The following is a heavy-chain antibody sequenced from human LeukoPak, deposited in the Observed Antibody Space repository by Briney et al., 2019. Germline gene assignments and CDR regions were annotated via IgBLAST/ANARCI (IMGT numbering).Heavy chain of an antibody. V-gene: IGHV4-59*11. Sequence: PSETLSLTCTVSGGSISSHYWSWIRQPPGKGLEWIGYIYYSGSTNYNPSLKSRVTISVDTSKNQFSLKLSSVTAADTAVYYCAREGPTYSASDYWGQGTLVTVSS. CDR3: AREGPTYSASDY. J-gene: IGHJ4*02. CDR1: GGSISSHY. CDR2: IYYSGST. D-gene: IGHD2-15*01.